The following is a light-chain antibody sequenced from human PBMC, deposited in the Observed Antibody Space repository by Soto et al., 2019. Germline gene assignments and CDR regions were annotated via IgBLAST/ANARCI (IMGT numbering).Light chain of an antibody. J-gene: IGLJ3*02. CDR1: SSNIGSNT. CDR3: AAWHDSLNGQV. V-gene: IGLV1-44*01. CDR2: SNN. Sequence: QSVLTQPPSASGTPGQRVTISCSGSSSNIGSNTVNWYQQRPGTAPKLLIYSNNQRPSGVPDRFSGSKSGTSASLAISGLQSEDEADYYCAAWHDSLNGQVFGGGTKHTVL.